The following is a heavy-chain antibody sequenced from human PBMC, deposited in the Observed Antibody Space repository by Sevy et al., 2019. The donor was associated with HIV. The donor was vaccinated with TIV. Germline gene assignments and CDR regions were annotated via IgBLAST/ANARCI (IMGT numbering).Heavy chain of an antibody. D-gene: IGHD1-7*01. Sequence: GGSLSLSCAASGFTFSKYWMGWVRQAPGKGLEWVANIKQDAGQKYYVDSVKGGFTISRDNAKNSLYLQMNSLRAEDTAVYFCARDDGNYYFHYWGQGTLVTVSS. CDR2: IKQDAGQK. CDR3: ARDDGNYYFHY. V-gene: IGHV3-7*01. J-gene: IGHJ4*02. CDR1: GFTFSKYW.